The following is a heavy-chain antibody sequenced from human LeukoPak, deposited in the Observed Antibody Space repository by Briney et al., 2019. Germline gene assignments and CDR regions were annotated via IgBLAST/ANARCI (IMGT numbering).Heavy chain of an antibody. CDR3: ARRFGSSGYLDY. V-gene: IGHV1-2*04. CDR2: INPNSGGT. D-gene: IGHD3-22*01. J-gene: IGHJ4*02. CDR1: GYTFTGYY. Sequence: GASVKVSCKASGYTFTGYYMHWVRQAPGQGLEWMGWINPNSGGTNYAQKLQGWVTMTRDTSISTAYMELSRLRSDDTAVYYCARRFGSSGYLDYWGQGTLVTVSS.